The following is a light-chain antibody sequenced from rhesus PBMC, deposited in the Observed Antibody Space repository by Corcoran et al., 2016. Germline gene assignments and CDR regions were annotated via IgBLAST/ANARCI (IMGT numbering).Light chain of an antibody. CDR2: KAS. V-gene: IGKV1-22*01. CDR1: QSISSW. J-gene: IGKJ1*01. Sequence: DVQMTQSPSSLSASVGDTVTITCRASQSISSWLAWYQQKPGKAPALLNYKASTLQSGVPSRFSGSGSGTDFTLTLSSLQVEDFATYNCQQYNSDWSFGQGTKVEIK. CDR3: QQYNSDWS.